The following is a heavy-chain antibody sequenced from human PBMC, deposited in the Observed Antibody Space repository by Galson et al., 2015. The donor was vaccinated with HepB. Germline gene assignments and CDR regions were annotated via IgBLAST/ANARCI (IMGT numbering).Heavy chain of an antibody. V-gene: IGHV3-15*07. CDR2: IKSKTDGGTT. CDR3: TTDIKTFLYNWNVDWFDP. CDR1: GFTFSNAW. J-gene: IGHJ5*02. D-gene: IGHD1-20*01. Sequence: SLRLSCAASGFTFSNAWMNWVRQAPGKGLEWVGRIKSKTDGGTTDYAAPVKGRFTISRDDSKNTLYLQMNSLKTEDTAVYYCTTDIKTFLYNWNVDWFDPWGQGTLVTVSS.